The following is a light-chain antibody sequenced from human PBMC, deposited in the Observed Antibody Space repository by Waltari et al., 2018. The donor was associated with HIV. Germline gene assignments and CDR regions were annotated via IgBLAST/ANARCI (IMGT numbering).Light chain of an antibody. CDR2: EVS. J-gene: IGLJ3*02. V-gene: IGLV2-8*01. Sequence: QSALTQPPSASGSPGQSVTISCTGTSRDIGGYTYVSWYQQHPDKAPKLMIYEVSKRPSGVPDRFSGSKSGNTASLTVSGLQAGDEANYYCYSYAGSNNWVFGGGTKLTVL. CDR3: YSYAGSNNWV. CDR1: SRDIGGYTY.